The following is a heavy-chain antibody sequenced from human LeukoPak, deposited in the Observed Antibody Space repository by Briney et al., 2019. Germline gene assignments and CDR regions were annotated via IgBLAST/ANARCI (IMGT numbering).Heavy chain of an antibody. J-gene: IGHJ6*02. Sequence: GGSLRLSCAASGFTFTSHAMSWVRQAPGKGLEWVSVISGSGATTYYADSVKGRFTISRDNSKNTLYLQMNSPRAEDTAVYYCARDPAVAGAYYYYGMDVWGQGTTVTVSS. CDR2: ISGSGATT. D-gene: IGHD6-19*01. V-gene: IGHV3-23*01. CDR3: ARDPAVAGAYYYYGMDV. CDR1: GFTFTSHA.